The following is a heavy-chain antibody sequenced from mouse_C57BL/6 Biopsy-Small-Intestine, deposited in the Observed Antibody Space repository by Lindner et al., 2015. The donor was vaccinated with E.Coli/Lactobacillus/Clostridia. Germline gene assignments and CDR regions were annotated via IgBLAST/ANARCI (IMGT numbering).Heavy chain of an antibody. D-gene: IGHD1-1*01. CDR1: GYTFTSYG. J-gene: IGHJ2*01. CDR3: ANYGSSYDAYFDY. V-gene: IGHV1-81*01. Sequence: VQLQESGAELARPGASVKLSCKASGYTFTSYGISWVKQRTGQGLEWIGEIYPRSGNTYYNEKSKGKATLTADKSSSTAYMELRSLTSEDSAVYFCANYGSSYDAYFDYWGQGTTLTVSS. CDR2: IYPRSGNT.